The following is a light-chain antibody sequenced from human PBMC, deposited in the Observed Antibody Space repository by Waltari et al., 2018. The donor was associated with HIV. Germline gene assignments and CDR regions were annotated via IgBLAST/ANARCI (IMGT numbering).Light chain of an antibody. CDR1: GRNS. CDR2: DDV. Sequence: GRNSVQWYRQKPGRAPLLVVLDDVDRSSGIPARFSGARSGERATLTISGVEAGDEADYYCQVWDRGYKEAVFGGGT. J-gene: IGLJ2*01. V-gene: IGLV3-21*02. CDR3: QVWDRGYKEAV.